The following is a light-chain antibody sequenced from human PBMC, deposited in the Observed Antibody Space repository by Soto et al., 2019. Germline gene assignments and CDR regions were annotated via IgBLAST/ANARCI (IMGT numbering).Light chain of an antibody. V-gene: IGKV1-5*01. CDR3: LQDSNYPLT. Sequence: DIQMTQSPSTLSASVGDRVTITCRASQSISSWLAWYQQKPGKAPKLLIYDASSLESGVPSRFSGSGSGTEFTLTISSLQPEDFCTYYCLQDSNYPLTFGAGTRVDFK. CDR1: QSISSW. CDR2: DAS. J-gene: IGKJ4*01.